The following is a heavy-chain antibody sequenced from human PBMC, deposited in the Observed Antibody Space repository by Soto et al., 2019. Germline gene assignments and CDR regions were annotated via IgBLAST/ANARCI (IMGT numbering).Heavy chain of an antibody. V-gene: IGHV1-3*01. CDR2: INAGNGNT. Sequence: QVPVVQSWAEVKKPGASVKVSCKASEYTFTSYAMHWVPQAPGQSLEWMGWINAGNGNTKYPQKFQGRVTITRDTSASTAYMDLSSLRSEDTAVYYCARELQGLYYFDFWGQGTLVTVSS. J-gene: IGHJ4*02. CDR3: ARELQGLYYFDF. CDR1: EYTFTSYA.